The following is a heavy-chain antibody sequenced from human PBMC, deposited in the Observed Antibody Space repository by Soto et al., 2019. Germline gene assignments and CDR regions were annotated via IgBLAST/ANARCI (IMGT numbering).Heavy chain of an antibody. J-gene: IGHJ4*02. CDR3: ARLVYDSRLNYLYFDH. D-gene: IGHD3-22*01. CDR2: VYNDGSA. Sequence: SETLSVTCDVSGVSISSGNWWSWVRQPPGKGLEWIAEVYNDGSANYHPSLESRATISVDRSKNQFSLRLSSVTAADTGKYYCARLVYDSRLNYLYFDHWGQGTLVTVSS. V-gene: IGHV4-4*02. CDR1: GVSISSGNW.